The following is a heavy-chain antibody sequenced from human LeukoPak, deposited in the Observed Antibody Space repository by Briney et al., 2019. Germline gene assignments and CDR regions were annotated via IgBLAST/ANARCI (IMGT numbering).Heavy chain of an antibody. Sequence: SETLSLTCTVSGGSISSYYWSWIRQPPGKGLEWIGYIYYSGSTYYNPSLKSRVTISVDTSKNQFSLKLSSVTAADTAVYYCARESGDSSGYYDWGQGTLVTVSS. CDR2: IYYSGST. V-gene: IGHV4-59*06. CDR3: ARESGDSSGYYD. J-gene: IGHJ4*02. CDR1: GGSISSYY. D-gene: IGHD3-22*01.